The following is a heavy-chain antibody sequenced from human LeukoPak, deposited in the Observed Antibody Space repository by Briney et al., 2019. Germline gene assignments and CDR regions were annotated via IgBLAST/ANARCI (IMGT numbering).Heavy chain of an antibody. D-gene: IGHD3-16*01. J-gene: IGHJ6*02. CDR2: ISGSGGST. V-gene: IGHV3-23*01. CDR3: ANSRGDYYYYGMDV. CDR1: GFTFSSYA. Sequence: GGSLRLSCAASGFTFSSYAMSWVRQAPGEGLEWVSAISGSGGSTYYADSVKGRFTISRDNSKNTLYLQMDSLRAEDTGVYYCANSRGDYYYYGMDVWGQGTTVTVSS.